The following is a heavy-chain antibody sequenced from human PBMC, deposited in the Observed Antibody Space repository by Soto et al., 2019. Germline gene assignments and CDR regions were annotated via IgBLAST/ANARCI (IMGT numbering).Heavy chain of an antibody. CDR1: GYTFSAYY. D-gene: IGHD3-22*01. J-gene: IGHJ4*02. CDR2: INPKSGGT. CDR3: ARGGTFAYDTSGYSVY. V-gene: IGHV1-2*02. Sequence: VHLVQSGAEVKRPGASVKVSCKTSGYTFSAYYMHWVRQAPGQGLEWMGWINPKSGGTLYAQKFQGRVTMTRDTSISTAYMELSRLRSDDTAVYYCARGGTFAYDTSGYSVYWGQGTLATVSS.